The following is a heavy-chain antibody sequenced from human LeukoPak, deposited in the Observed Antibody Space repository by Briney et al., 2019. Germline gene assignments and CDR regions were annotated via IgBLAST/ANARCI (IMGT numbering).Heavy chain of an antibody. CDR1: GFTFSSYG. Sequence: HAGGSLRLSCAASGFTFSSYGMHWVRQAPGKGLEWVAVISYEGSNKYYADSVKGRFTISRDNSKNPLYLQINSLRAEDTAVYYCAKEGYYYDSSGYYGSPLYYFDYWGQGTLVTVSS. CDR3: AKEGYYYDSSGYYGSPLYYFDY. V-gene: IGHV3-30*18. J-gene: IGHJ4*02. CDR2: ISYEGSNK. D-gene: IGHD3-22*01.